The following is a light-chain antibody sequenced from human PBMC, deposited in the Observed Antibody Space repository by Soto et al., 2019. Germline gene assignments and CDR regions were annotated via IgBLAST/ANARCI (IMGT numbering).Light chain of an antibody. J-gene: IGLJ2*01. V-gene: IGLV2-8*01. CDR2: EVS. Sequence: QSALTQPPSASGSPGQSVIISCTGTSSDVGGYNYVSWYQQHPGKAPKLMIYEVSKRPSGVPDRFSGSKSDNTASLTVSGLQTEDEADYYCSSYAGSNNFVVFGGGTKLTVL. CDR3: SSYAGSNNFVV. CDR1: SSDVGGYNY.